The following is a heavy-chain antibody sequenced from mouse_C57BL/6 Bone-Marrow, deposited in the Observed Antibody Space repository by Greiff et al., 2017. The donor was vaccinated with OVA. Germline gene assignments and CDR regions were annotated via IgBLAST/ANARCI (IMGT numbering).Heavy chain of an antibody. J-gene: IGHJ2*01. D-gene: IGHD1-1*01. CDR3: ARSVAKDFDY. CDR2: INPYNGDT. Sequence: EVQLVESGPELVKPGDSVKISCKASGYSFTGYFMNWVMQSHGKSLEWIGRINPYNGDTFYNQKFKGKATLTVDKSSSTAHMELRSLTSEDSAVYYCARSVAKDFDYWGQGTTLTVSS. CDR1: GYSFTGYF. V-gene: IGHV1-20*01.